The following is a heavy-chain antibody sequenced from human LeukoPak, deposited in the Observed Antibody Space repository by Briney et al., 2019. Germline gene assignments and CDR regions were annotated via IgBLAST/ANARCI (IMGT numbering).Heavy chain of an antibody. CDR1: GFTFSSYG. CDR3: ARAPQPLNYEDY. V-gene: IGHV3-21*01. CDR2: ISSSSSYI. J-gene: IGHJ4*02. Sequence: GGSLRLSCATSGFTFSSYGMHWVRQAPGKGPEWVSSISSSSSYIYYADAMKGRFTISRDNAKSSLYLQMNSLRAEDTAVYYCARAPQPLNYEDYWGQGTLVTVSS. D-gene: IGHD3-3*01.